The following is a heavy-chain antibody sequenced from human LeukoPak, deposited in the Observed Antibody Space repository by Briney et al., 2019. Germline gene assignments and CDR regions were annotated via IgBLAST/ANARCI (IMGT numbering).Heavy chain of an antibody. D-gene: IGHD1-26*01. V-gene: IGHV4-38-2*02. Sequence: SETLSLTCTVSGYSMSSGYYWGWIRQPPGKGLQWIGSIFHSGNSYYNPSLKSRVTISVDTSKNQFSLKLSSVTAADTAVYYCATTTIRLGYWGQGTLVTVSS. CDR2: IFHSGNS. CDR3: ATTTIRLGY. CDR1: GYSMSSGYY. J-gene: IGHJ4*02.